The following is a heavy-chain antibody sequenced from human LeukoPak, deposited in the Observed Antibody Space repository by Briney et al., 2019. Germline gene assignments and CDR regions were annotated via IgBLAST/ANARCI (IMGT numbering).Heavy chain of an antibody. Sequence: GRSLRLSCAASGFTFSSYGMHWVRQAPGKGLEWVAVIWYDGSNKYYADSAKGRFTISRDNSKNTLYLQMNSLRAEDTAVYYCARDIGGSYAGYWGQGTLVTVSS. CDR1: GFTFSSYG. V-gene: IGHV3-33*01. J-gene: IGHJ4*02. CDR2: IWYDGSNK. D-gene: IGHD1-26*01. CDR3: ARDIGGSYAGY.